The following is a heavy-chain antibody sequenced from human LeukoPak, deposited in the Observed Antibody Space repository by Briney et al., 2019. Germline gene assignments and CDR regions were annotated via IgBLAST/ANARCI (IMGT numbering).Heavy chain of an antibody. CDR2: VYHSGST. Sequence: SGTLSLTCAVSGGSISSSNWWSWVRQPPGKGLEWIGEVYHSGSTNYSPSLKSRVTISIDKSKNLYSLNLNFVTAADTAVYFCAREVINSEFDYWGQGILVTVSS. J-gene: IGHJ4*02. CDR3: AREVINSEFDY. V-gene: IGHV4-4*02. D-gene: IGHD3-10*01. CDR1: GGSISSSNW.